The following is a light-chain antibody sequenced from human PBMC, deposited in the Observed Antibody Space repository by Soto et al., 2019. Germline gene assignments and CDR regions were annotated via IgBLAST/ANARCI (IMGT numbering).Light chain of an antibody. CDR1: TSDIGNNY. Sequence: QSVLTQPPSVSAAPGQMVTISCSGSTSDIGNNYVSWYRQLPGTAPKLLIYDNNKRPSGIPDRFSGSKSGTSATLGITGLQTGDEADYYCGTWDSSLSAEIFGGRTKVTVL. CDR3: GTWDSSLSAEI. J-gene: IGLJ2*01. CDR2: DNN. V-gene: IGLV1-51*01.